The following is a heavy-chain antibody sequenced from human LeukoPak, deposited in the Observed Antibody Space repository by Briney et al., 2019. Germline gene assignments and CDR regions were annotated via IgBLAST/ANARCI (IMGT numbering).Heavy chain of an antibody. CDR3: ARDYYYDSSGYYSGVFDY. J-gene: IGHJ4*02. CDR2: ISYDGSNK. Sequence: GGSLRLSCAASGFTFSSYAMHWVRQAPGKGLEWVAVISYDGSNKYYADSVKGRFTISRDNSKNTLYLQMNSLRAEDTAVYYCARDYYYDSSGYYSGVFDYWGQGTLVTVSS. CDR1: GFTFSSYA. D-gene: IGHD3-22*01. V-gene: IGHV3-30*04.